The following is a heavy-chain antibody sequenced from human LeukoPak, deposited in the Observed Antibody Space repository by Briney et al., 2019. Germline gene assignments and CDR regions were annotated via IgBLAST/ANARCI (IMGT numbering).Heavy chain of an antibody. CDR3: TKSPNFWSGYYTSVATSMDGGSVDY. J-gene: IGHJ4*02. CDR1: GFTFSSYG. Sequence: GGSLRLSCAASGFTFSSYGMHWVRQAPGKGLEWVAFIRYDGSNKYYADSVKGRFTISRDNSKNTLYLQMNSLRAEDTAVYYCTKSPNFWSGYYTSVATSMDGGSVDYWGQGTLVTVSS. D-gene: IGHD3-3*01. V-gene: IGHV3-30*02. CDR2: IRYDGSNK.